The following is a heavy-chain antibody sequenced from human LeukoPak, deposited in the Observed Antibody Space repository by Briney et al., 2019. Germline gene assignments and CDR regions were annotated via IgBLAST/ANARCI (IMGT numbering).Heavy chain of an antibody. CDR1: GYTFDTYW. J-gene: IGHJ4*02. Sequence: GESLKISCKGSGYTFDTYWIGWVRQMPGKGLEWMGIIYPGDSDTRYSPSFQGQVTISADKSISTAYLQWSSLKASDTAMYYCARHFRGAHRYYYFDYWGQGTLVTVSS. D-gene: IGHD1-26*01. CDR2: IYPGDSDT. CDR3: ARHFRGAHRYYYFDY. V-gene: IGHV5-51*01.